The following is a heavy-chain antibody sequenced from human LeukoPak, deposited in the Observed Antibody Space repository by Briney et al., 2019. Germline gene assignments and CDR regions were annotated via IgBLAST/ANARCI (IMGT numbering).Heavy chain of an antibody. CDR1: GGSISSSNYY. V-gene: IGHV4-39*01. Sequence: PSETLSLTCTVSGGSISSSNYYWGWIRQPPGKGLEWIGSIYYSGSTYYNPSLKSRVTISVDRSNNQFSLKLSSVTAADTAVYYCARFPYDYGGNWFDPWGQGTLVTVSS. CDR2: IYYSGST. D-gene: IGHD4-23*01. J-gene: IGHJ5*02. CDR3: ARFPYDYGGNWFDP.